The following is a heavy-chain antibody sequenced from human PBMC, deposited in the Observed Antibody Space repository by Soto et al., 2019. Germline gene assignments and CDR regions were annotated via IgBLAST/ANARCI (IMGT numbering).Heavy chain of an antibody. CDR2: IYSGGST. Sequence: GGSLRLSCAASGFTVSSNYMSWVRQAPGKGLEWVSVIYSGGSTYYADSVKGRFTISRDNSKNTLYLQMNSLRAEDTAVYYCASCRDGYNLGYFDYWGQGTLVTVSS. CDR3: ASCRDGYNLGYFDY. CDR1: GFTVSSNY. V-gene: IGHV3-53*01. D-gene: IGHD5-12*01. J-gene: IGHJ4*02.